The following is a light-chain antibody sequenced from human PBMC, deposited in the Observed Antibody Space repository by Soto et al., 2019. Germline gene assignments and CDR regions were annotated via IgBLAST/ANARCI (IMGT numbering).Light chain of an antibody. J-gene: IGKJ2*02. CDR1: QSVSGN. Sequence: EIVMTQSPATLSVSPGERATLSCRASQSVSGNLAWYQQKPGQAPRLLIYGASTRTTGIPARFSGSGSGTEFTLTISSLQSEDFAVYYCQQYNNWPPCTFGQGTKLEIK. V-gene: IGKV3-15*01. CDR2: GAS. CDR3: QQYNNWPPCT.